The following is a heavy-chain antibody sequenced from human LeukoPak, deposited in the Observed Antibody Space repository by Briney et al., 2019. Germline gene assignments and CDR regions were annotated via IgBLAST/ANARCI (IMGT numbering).Heavy chain of an antibody. CDR1: GFTFSSYW. Sequence: GGSLRLSCAASGFTFSSYWMSWVRQAPGKGLEWVANIRQDGSEKYYVDSVKGRFTISRDNAKNSLYLQMNSLRAEDTAVYYCARDLPYCSGGSCYSEWFDPWGQGTLVTVSS. D-gene: IGHD2-15*01. V-gene: IGHV3-7*01. CDR2: IRQDGSEK. CDR3: ARDLPYCSGGSCYSEWFDP. J-gene: IGHJ5*02.